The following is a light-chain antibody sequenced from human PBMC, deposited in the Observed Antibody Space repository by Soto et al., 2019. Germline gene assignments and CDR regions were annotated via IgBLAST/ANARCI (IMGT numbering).Light chain of an antibody. Sequence: DIQLTQSPSVLSASVGDTVTITCRASQALSNYLAWYQQKPGKAPDLLIYSASTLQSGVPSRFSGSGSETEFSLTIRALQPEDVATYYCQHYNSALKTFGQGTKVDIK. CDR1: QALSNY. J-gene: IGKJ1*01. CDR2: SAS. V-gene: IGKV1-9*01. CDR3: QHYNSALKT.